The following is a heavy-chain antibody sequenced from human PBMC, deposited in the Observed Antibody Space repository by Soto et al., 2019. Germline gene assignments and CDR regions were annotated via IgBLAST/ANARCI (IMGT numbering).Heavy chain of an antibody. Sequence: PSETLSLTCSVSGGSISSVGYFWIWIRQHPGKGLEWIGYIYYNGNTYYYPSLKSRVTMSVDTSKNQFSLNLRSVTAADTAVYYCSREYGSGIRTGSGYFDYWGQGKLVTVSS. D-gene: IGHD3-10*01. CDR2: IYYNGNT. J-gene: IGHJ4*02. CDR1: GGSISSVGYF. V-gene: IGHV4-31*03. CDR3: SREYGSGIRTGSGYFDY.